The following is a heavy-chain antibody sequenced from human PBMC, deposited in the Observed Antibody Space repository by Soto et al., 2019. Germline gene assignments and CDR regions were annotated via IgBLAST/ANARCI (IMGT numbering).Heavy chain of an antibody. CDR2: ISSKSAYN. D-gene: IGHD3-22*01. CDR3: ARVGRYYYESTESD. V-gene: IGHV3-21*02. CDR1: GFNFNTYT. J-gene: IGHJ4*02. Sequence: EVQLVESGGGLVQPGGSLRLSCAASGFNFNTYTMTWVRQAPGKGLEWVSSISSKSAYNYYADSLKGRFTVSRDNAKNSLYLQMTSLRVDDTAVYYCARVGRYYYESTESDWGQGTLVTVSS.